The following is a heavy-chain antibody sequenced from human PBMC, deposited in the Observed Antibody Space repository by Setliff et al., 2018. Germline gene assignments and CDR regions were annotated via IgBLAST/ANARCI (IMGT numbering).Heavy chain of an antibody. CDR1: GYSISNDYF. J-gene: IGHJ4*02. CDR2: IYHSVST. V-gene: IGHV4-38-2*02. CDR3: AKHRSYFDY. Sequence: PSETLSLTCTVSGYSISNDYFWGWIRQPPGKGLEWIGSIYHSVSTSYYPSLKSRVTISVDTSKNQFSLNLSSVTAADTAVYYCAKHRSYFDYWGQGTLVTVST.